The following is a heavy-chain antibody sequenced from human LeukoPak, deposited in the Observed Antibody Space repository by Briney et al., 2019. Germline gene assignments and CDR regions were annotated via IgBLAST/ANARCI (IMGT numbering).Heavy chain of an antibody. V-gene: IGHV3-15*01. CDR2: IKSKTDGGTT. Sequence: GGSLRLSCAASGITVTYAWMNWVRQAPGKGLEWVGRIKSKTDGGTTDYAAPVKGRFTISRDDPNNTLYLQMNSLKTEDTAVYYCTTAWVGYWGQGTLVTVSS. CDR3: TTAWVGY. CDR1: GITVTYAW. J-gene: IGHJ4*02. D-gene: IGHD1-26*01.